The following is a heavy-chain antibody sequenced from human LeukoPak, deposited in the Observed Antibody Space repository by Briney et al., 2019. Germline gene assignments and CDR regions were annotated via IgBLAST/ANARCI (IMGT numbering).Heavy chain of an antibody. CDR1: GGSISSGGYY. V-gene: IGHV4-31*03. Sequence: SETLSLTCTVSGGSISSGGYYWSWIRQHPGKGLEWLGYIYYSGGTYYNPSLKSRLTISVDTSKNQFSLKLSSVTAADTAMYYCARFRSGTSYYYYYYMDVWGKGTTVTVSS. J-gene: IGHJ6*03. D-gene: IGHD3-10*01. CDR2: IYYSGGT. CDR3: ARFRSGTSYYYYYYMDV.